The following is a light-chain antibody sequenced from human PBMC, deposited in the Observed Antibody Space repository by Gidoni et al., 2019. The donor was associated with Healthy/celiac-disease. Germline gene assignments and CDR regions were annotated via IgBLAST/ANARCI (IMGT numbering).Light chain of an antibody. J-gene: IGKJ1*01. Sequence: EMVLTQSPGTPSLSPGERATLSCRASQSVSSSYLAWYQQKPGQAPRLLIYGASSRATGIPDRFSGSGSGTDFTLTISRLEPEDFAVYYCQQYGSSPLTFGQGTKVEIK. CDR2: GAS. V-gene: IGKV3-20*01. CDR1: QSVSSSY. CDR3: QQYGSSPLT.